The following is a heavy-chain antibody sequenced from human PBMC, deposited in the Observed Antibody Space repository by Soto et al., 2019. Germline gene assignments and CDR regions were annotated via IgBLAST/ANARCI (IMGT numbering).Heavy chain of an antibody. CDR3: ARLRIATNNYKWFDP. Sequence: LSLTCSVSGAALNSGNYYWSWIRQVPGKGLGWIGHIYVTGAVDYNPSLRDRITISQDTSERQFSLNLRLVTAADTAVYYCARLRIATNNYKWFDPWGQGTLVTVSS. D-gene: IGHD2-21*01. CDR1: GAALNSGNYY. V-gene: IGHV4-31*03. J-gene: IGHJ5*02. CDR2: IYVTGAV.